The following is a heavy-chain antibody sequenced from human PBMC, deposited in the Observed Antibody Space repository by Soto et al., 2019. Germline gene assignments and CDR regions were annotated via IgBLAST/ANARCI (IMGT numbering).Heavy chain of an antibody. CDR1: GGSFSGYY. V-gene: IGHV4-34*01. J-gene: IGHJ4*02. CDR2: INHSGST. CDR3: AVATISRSGRY. D-gene: IGHD5-12*01. Sequence: SETLSLTCAVYGGSFSGYYWSWIRQPPGKGLEWIGEINHSGSTNYNPSLKSRVTISVDTSKNQFSLKLSSVTAADTAVYYCAVATISRSGRYWGQGTLVTVSS.